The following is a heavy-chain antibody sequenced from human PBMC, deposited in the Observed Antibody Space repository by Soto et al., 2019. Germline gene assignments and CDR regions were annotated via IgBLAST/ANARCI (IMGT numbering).Heavy chain of an antibody. D-gene: IGHD1-1*01. Sequence: QVRLQEWGPGLVKPSQTLSLKCSVSGGSITTGGRYWSWIRQLPGKGLEWIGDIYYSGNTYYNVSLKSRVTISVEAAKNQFSLKLSSVTAADTAVYYCAQALVFTGGDGFDIWGQGRLVTVSS. V-gene: IGHV4-31*02. CDR3: AQALVFTGGDGFDI. CDR2: IYYSGNT. J-gene: IGHJ3*02. CDR1: GGSITTGGRY.